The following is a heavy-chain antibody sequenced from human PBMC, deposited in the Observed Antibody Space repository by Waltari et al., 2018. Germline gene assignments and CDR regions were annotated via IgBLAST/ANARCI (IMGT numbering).Heavy chain of an antibody. CDR1: GFTVSSNY. Sequence: EVQLVESGGGLIQPGGSLRLSCAASGFTVSSNYMSWVRQAPGKGLEWVSVIYRGGSTYYADSVKGRFTISRDNSKNTLYLQMNSLRAEDTAVYYCARDSDTPYMDVWGKGTTVTVSS. V-gene: IGHV3-53*01. CDR3: ARDSDTPYMDV. D-gene: IGHD5-18*01. J-gene: IGHJ6*03. CDR2: IYRGGST.